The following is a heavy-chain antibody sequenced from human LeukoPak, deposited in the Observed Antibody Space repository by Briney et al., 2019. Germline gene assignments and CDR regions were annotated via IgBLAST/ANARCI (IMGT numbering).Heavy chain of an antibody. V-gene: IGHV1-2*02. J-gene: IGHJ4*02. Sequence: ASVKVSCKASGYTFTGYYMHWVRQAPGQGLEWMGWINPNSGGANYAQKFQGRVTMTRDTSISTAYMELSRLRSDDTAVYYCARDTGYSSGWYGFDYWGQGTLVTVSS. CDR2: INPNSGGA. D-gene: IGHD6-19*01. CDR3: ARDTGYSSGWYGFDY. CDR1: GYTFTGYY.